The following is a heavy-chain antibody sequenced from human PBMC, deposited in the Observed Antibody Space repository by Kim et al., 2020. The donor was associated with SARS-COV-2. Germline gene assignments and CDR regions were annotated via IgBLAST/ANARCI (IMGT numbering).Heavy chain of an antibody. V-gene: IGHV3-74*01. D-gene: IGHD2-15*01. CDR2: INTDGSST. CDR3: QTWDRVVVAATWFDP. Sequence: GGSLRLSCAASGFTFSSYWMHWVRQAPGKGLVWVSRINTDGSSTSYADSVKGRFTISRDNAKNTLYLQMNSLRAEDTAVYYCQTWDRVVVAATWFDPWGQGTLVTVSS. J-gene: IGHJ5*02. CDR1: GFTFSSYW.